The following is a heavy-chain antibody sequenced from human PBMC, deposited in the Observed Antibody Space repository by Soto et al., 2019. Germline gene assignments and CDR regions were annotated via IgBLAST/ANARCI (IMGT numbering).Heavy chain of an antibody. CDR3: ARANGDYVNDY. CDR2: VIPIYGTA. Sequence: QVQLVQSGAEVKKPGSSVKLSCKASGGTFSSYAISWVRQAPGQGLEWMGGVIPIYGTANYAQKCQGRGTITADEATSTAYMELRSLRSEETAVYYCARANGDYVNDYWGQGTLVTVSS. V-gene: IGHV1-69*01. J-gene: IGHJ4*02. D-gene: IGHD4-17*01. CDR1: GGTFSSYA.